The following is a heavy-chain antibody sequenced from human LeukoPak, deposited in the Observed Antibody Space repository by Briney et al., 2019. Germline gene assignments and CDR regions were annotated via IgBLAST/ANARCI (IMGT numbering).Heavy chain of an antibody. CDR3: ATRPRYSKKHWYFDL. J-gene: IGHJ2*01. CDR2: IIPILGIA. Sequence: SVKVSCKASGGTFSSYAISWVRQAPGQGLEWMGRIIPILGIANYAQKFQGRVTITADKSTSTAYMELSSLRSEDTAVYYCATRPRYSKKHWYFDLWGRGTLVTVSS. CDR1: GGTFSSYA. V-gene: IGHV1-69*04. D-gene: IGHD5-18*01.